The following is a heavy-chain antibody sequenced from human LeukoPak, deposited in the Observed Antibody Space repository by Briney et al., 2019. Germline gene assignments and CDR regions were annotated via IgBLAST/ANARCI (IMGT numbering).Heavy chain of an antibody. J-gene: IGHJ6*03. CDR2: IIPIFGTA. V-gene: IGHV1-69*13. D-gene: IGHD1-1*01. Sequence: VASVKVSCKASGGTFSSYAISWVRQAPGQGLEWMGGIIPIFGTANYAQKFQGRVTITADESTSTAYMELSSLRSEDTAVYYCAGVSFVGTTGTTSFYYYMDVWGKGTTVTISS. CDR1: GGTFSSYA. CDR3: AGVSFVGTTGTTSFYYYMDV.